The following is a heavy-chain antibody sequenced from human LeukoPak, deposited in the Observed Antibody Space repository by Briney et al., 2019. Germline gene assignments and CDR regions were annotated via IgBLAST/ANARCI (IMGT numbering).Heavy chain of an antibody. J-gene: IGHJ4*02. V-gene: IGHV4-39*01. D-gene: IGHD6-13*01. CDR3: ARRLQLVNFDY. CDR1: GFTFSSFAMY. CDR2: IYYSGTT. Sequence: GSLRLSCAASGFTFSSFAMYWVRQPPGKGLEWIGIIYYSGTTYYNPSLKSRVTISVDTSKNQFSLRLSSVTAADTAVYYCARRLQLVNFDYWGQGILVTVSS.